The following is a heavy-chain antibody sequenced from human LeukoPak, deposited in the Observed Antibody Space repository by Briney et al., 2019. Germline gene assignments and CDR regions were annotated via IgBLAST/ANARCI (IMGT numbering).Heavy chain of an antibody. D-gene: IGHD3-3*01. CDR1: GFTFSSYA. J-gene: IGHJ5*02. CDR3: ARDPGVVQALNWFDP. Sequence: GGSLRLSCAASGFTFSSYAMSWVRQAPGKGLEWVSGISGSVYTYYADSVRGRFTISRDNSKNTLYLQMNSLRAEDTAVYYCARDPGVVQALNWFDPWGQGTLVTVSS. CDR2: ISGSVYT. V-gene: IGHV3-23*01.